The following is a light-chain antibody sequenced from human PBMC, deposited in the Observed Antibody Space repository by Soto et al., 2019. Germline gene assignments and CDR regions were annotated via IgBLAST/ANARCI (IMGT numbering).Light chain of an antibody. V-gene: IGLV2-23*02. CDR1: SSDFGNYNL. Sequence: QSVLTQPASVSGSPGQSITISCTGTSSDFGNYNLVSWYQQHPGKVPKLILFEVNKRPSGVSGRFSGSKSGNTASLTISGIQAEDEADYYCCSFTSSNTHVFGTGTKLTVL. J-gene: IGLJ1*01. CDR2: EVN. CDR3: CSFTSSNTHV.